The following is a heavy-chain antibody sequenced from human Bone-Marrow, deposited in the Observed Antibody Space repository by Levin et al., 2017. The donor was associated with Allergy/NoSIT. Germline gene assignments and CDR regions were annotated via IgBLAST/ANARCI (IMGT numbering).Heavy chain of an antibody. V-gene: IGHV3-7*01. Sequence: SCAASGFTFSSYWMSWVRQAPGLFLDWFSPLPPSFLSPSSFSSLQGRFTISRDNAKNSLYLQMNSLRAEDTAVYYCARDRRYYGSGSYNPYYYYYMDVWGKGTTVTVSS. CDR1: GFTFSSYW. CDR3: ARDRRYYGSGSYNPYYYYYMDV. D-gene: IGHD3-10*01. CDR2: LPPSFLSP. J-gene: IGHJ6*03.